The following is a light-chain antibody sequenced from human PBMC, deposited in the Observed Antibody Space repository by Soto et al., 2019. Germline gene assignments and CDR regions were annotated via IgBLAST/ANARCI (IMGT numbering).Light chain of an antibody. V-gene: IGLV2-14*01. CDR2: DVS. CDR1: SSDVGGYNY. Sequence: QSVLTQPASVSGSPGQSITISCTGTSSDVGGYNYVSWYQQHPGKAPKLMIYDVSNRPSGVSNRFSGSKSGNTASLTISGLLAEDEADYYCSSYTSSSPLYAVFGGGTQLTVL. J-gene: IGLJ7*01. CDR3: SSYTSSSPLYAV.